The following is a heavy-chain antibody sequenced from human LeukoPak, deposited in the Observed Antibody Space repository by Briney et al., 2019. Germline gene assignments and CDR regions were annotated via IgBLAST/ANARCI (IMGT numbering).Heavy chain of an antibody. CDR3: ARVDRYCSGGSCFDDAFDI. D-gene: IGHD2-15*01. CDR2: ISSSGSTI. Sequence: PGGSLRLSCAASGFTFSSYSINWVRQAPGKGLEWVSYISSSGSTIYYADSVKGRFTISRDNAKNSLYLQMNSLRAEDTAVYYCARVDRYCSGGSCFDDAFDIWGQGTMVTVSS. J-gene: IGHJ3*02. V-gene: IGHV3-48*04. CDR1: GFTFSSYS.